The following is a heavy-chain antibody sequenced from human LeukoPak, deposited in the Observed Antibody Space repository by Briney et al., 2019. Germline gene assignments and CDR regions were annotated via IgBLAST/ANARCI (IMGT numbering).Heavy chain of an antibody. V-gene: IGHV3-30-3*01. Sequence: GRSLRLSCAAPGFTFSSYTMHWVRQAPGKGLEWVAVISYDGSNKYYADSVKGRFTISRDNSKNTQYLQMNSLRAEDTAVYYCARDHYWGQGTLVTVSS. CDR3: ARDHY. J-gene: IGHJ4*02. CDR1: GFTFSSYT. CDR2: ISYDGSNK.